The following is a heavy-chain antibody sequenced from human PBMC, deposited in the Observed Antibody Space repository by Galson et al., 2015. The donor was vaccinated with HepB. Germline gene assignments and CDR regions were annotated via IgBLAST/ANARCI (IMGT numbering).Heavy chain of an antibody. CDR3: ASQSKTYGGNGSRTFDI. Sequence: SGAEVKKPGESLKISCKGSGYSFTSYWIGWVRQMPGKGLEWMGIIYPGDSDTRYSPSFQGHVTISADKSISTAYLQWSSLKASDTAMYYCASQSKTYGGNGSRTFDIWGQGTMVTVSS. V-gene: IGHV5-51*01. J-gene: IGHJ3*02. CDR1: GYSFTSYW. CDR2: IYPGDSDT. D-gene: IGHD4-23*01.